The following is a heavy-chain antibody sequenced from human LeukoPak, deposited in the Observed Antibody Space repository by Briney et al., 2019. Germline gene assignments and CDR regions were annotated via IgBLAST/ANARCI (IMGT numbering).Heavy chain of an antibody. CDR3: ARVTPHLWWQQLVQNDAFDI. V-gene: IGHV4-30-2*01. J-gene: IGHJ3*02. CDR2: IYRSGST. D-gene: IGHD6-13*01. Sequence: SETLSLTCTVSGGSISSGDYYWGWIRQPRGKGLEWIGYIYRSGSTYYNPSLKSRVTISVDRSNNQFSLRLSSVTAADTAVYYCARVTPHLWWQQLVQNDAFDIWGQGTMVTVSS. CDR1: GGSISSGDYY.